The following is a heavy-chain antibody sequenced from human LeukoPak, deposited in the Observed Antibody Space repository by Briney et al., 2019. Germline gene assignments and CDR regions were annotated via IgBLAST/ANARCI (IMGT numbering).Heavy chain of an antibody. D-gene: IGHD6-25*01. CDR3: ARAKRRLLGAFDI. Sequence: PSETLSLTCAVYGGSFSGYYWSWIRQPPGKGLEWIGEINHSGSTNYNPSLKSRVTISVDTSENQFSLKLSSVTAADTAVYYCARAKRRLLGAFDIWGQGTMVTVSS. J-gene: IGHJ3*02. CDR2: INHSGST. CDR1: GGSFSGYY. V-gene: IGHV4-34*01.